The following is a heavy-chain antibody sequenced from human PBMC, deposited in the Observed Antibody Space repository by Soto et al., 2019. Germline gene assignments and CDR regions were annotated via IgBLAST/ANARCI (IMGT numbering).Heavy chain of an antibody. CDR2: IKLDGSET. CDR3: ASGIDP. Sequence: EAQLVESGGDLVQPGGSLRLSCAASGFMVSDSWMNRVRQAPGKGLEWVANIKLDGSETAYVDSVKGRFTISRDNAKKFLYLQMNSLRVDDTAVYYCASGIDPWGQGTLVTVSS. J-gene: IGHJ5*02. V-gene: IGHV3-7*05. CDR1: GFMVSDSW.